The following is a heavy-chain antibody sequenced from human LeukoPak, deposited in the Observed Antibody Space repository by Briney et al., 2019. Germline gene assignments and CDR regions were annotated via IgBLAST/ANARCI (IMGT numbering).Heavy chain of an antibody. CDR1: GFTFSNAW. CDR3: TTKFLPRS. CDR2: IKSKTDGGTT. J-gene: IGHJ4*02. Sequence: PGGSLRLSCAASGFTFSNAWMSWVRRAPGKGLEGVGCIKSKTDGGTTDYAAPVKGRFTISRDDSKNTLYLQMNSLKTEDTAVYYCTTKFLPRSWGQGTLVTVSS. D-gene: IGHD2-15*01. V-gene: IGHV3-15*01.